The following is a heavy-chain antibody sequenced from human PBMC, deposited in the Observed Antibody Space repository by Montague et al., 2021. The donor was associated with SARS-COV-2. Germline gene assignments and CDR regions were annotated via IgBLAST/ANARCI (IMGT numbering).Heavy chain of an antibody. Sequence: TLSLTCTVSGGSISSGGYYWSWIRQHPGKVLEWIGYIYYSGSTYYNPSLKSRVTISVDTSKNQFSLKLSSVTAADTAVYYCARVQGITMVVVVIGAFDIWGQGTMVTVSS. CDR1: GGSISSGGYY. J-gene: IGHJ3*02. D-gene: IGHD3-22*01. CDR3: ARVQGITMVVVVIGAFDI. V-gene: IGHV4-31*03. CDR2: IYYSGST.